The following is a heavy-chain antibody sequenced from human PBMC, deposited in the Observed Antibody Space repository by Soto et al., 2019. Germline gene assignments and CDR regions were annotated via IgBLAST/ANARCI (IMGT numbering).Heavy chain of an antibody. J-gene: IGHJ4*02. D-gene: IGHD1-26*01. CDR2: ISSDGSIK. CDR1: GFTFSTFG. V-gene: IGHV3-30*18. Sequence: QVQLVESGGGVVQPGRSLRLSCAASGFTFSTFGMHWVRQAPGKALEWVAVISSDGSIKYYADSVKGRFTISRDNSKNMLYLRMNSLRTEDTAVYFCAKDRPYIGSYWGQGILVTVSS. CDR3: AKDRPYIGSY.